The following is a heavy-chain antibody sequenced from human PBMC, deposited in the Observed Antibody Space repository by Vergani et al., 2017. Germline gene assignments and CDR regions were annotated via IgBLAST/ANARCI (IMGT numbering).Heavy chain of an antibody. D-gene: IGHD2-21*02. J-gene: IGHJ4*02. CDR1: GGSISSSNW. CDR2: IYHSGST. Sequence: QVQLQESGPGLVKPSGTLSLTCAVPGGSISSSNWWSWVRQPPGKGLEWIGEIYHSGSTHYNPSLKSRVTISVDKSKNQFPLKLSSVTAADTAVYYCAGALGTYCGGDCYSDYWGQGTLVTVSS. V-gene: IGHV4-4*02. CDR3: AGALGTYCGGDCYSDY.